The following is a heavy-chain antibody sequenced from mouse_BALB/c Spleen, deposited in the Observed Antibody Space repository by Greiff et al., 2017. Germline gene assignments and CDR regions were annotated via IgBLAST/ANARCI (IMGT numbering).Heavy chain of an antibody. CDR1: GFTFTDYY. CDR3: ARDFRYAMDY. Sequence: EVQLQESGGGLVQPGGSLRLSCATSGFTFTDYYMSWVRQPPGKALEWLGFIRNKANGYTTEYSASVKGRFTISRDNSQSILYLQMNTLRAEDSATYYCARDFRYAMDYWGQGTSVTVSS. V-gene: IGHV7-3*02. CDR2: IRNKANGYTT. J-gene: IGHJ4*01.